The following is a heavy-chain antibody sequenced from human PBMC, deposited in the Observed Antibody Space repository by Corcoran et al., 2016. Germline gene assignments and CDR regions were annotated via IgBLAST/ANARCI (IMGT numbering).Heavy chain of an antibody. CDR3: AREQKRITIFGMVPSTIYYYYGMDV. Sequence: QVQLVQSGAEVKKPGASVKVSCKASGYTFTSYYMHWVRQAPGEGLEWMGIINPSGGSTSYAQKFQGRVTMTRDTSTSTVYMELSSLRSEDTAVYYCAREQKRITIFGMVPSTIYYYYGMDVWGQGTTVTVSS. V-gene: IGHV1-46*01. D-gene: IGHD3-3*01. J-gene: IGHJ6*02. CDR1: GYTFTSYY. CDR2: INPSGGST.